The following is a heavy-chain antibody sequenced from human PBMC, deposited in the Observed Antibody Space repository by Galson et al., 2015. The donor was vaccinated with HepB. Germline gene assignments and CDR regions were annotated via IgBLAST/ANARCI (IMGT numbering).Heavy chain of an antibody. CDR1: GFTFSSYA. V-gene: IGHV3-30*04. CDR2: ISYDGGNK. D-gene: IGHD3-22*01. Sequence: LRLSCAASGFTFSSYAMHWVRQAPGKGLEWVAVISYDGGNKYYADSVKGRFTISRDNSKNTLYLQMNSLRAEDTAVYYCARDLITVNYYYYYGMDVWGQGTTVTVSS. J-gene: IGHJ6*02. CDR3: ARDLITVNYYYYYGMDV.